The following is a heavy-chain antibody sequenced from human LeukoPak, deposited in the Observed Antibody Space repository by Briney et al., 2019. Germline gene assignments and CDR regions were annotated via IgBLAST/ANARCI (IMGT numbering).Heavy chain of an antibody. D-gene: IGHD5-18*01. CDR3: ARDRPFVDTAMDSDY. CDR1: GYTFSDLW. V-gene: IGHV1-18*01. Sequence: GESLKISCQASGYTFSDLWIGWVRQMPGQGLEWMGWISAYNGNTNYAQKLQGRVTMTTDTSTSTAYMELRSLRSDDTAVYYCARDRPFVDTAMDSDYWGQGTLVTVSS. J-gene: IGHJ4*02. CDR2: ISAYNGNT.